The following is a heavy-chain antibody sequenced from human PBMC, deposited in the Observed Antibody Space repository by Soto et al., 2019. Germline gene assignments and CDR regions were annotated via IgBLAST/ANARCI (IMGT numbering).Heavy chain of an antibody. D-gene: IGHD3-22*01. CDR1: GFTVSSYS. Sequence: GGSLRLSCAASGFTVSSYSMNWVRQAPGKGLEWVSYISSSSSTIYYADSVKGRFTISRDNAKNSLYLQMNSLRDEDTAVYYCAREIYDSSGYYDAFDIWGQGTMVTVSS. J-gene: IGHJ3*02. CDR3: AREIYDSSGYYDAFDI. CDR2: ISSSSSTI. V-gene: IGHV3-48*02.